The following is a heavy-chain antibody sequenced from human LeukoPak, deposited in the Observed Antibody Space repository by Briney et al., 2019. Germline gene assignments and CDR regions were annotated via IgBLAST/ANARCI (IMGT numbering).Heavy chain of an antibody. V-gene: IGHV3-23*01. D-gene: IGHD2-2*03. Sequence: GGSLRLSCSASGFTFTTYGMNWVRQAPGKGLEWVSGIGGSGTRTYYADSVKGRFTISRDNSKNTLYLQMNSLRAEDTAVYYCAKDSHWILFDDWGQGTVDTVSS. J-gene: IGHJ4*02. CDR1: GFTFTTYG. CDR2: IGGSGTRT. CDR3: AKDSHWILFDD.